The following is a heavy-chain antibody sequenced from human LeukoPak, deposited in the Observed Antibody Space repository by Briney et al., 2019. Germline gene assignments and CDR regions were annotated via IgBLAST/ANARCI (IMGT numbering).Heavy chain of an antibody. CDR1: GFSFSNYG. J-gene: IGHJ3*01. CDR3: VRAPRGFIKGSYDL. Sequence: PGGSLRLSCAASGFSFSNYGLTWVRQAPGKGLEWVSSIDVDSDIHYADSVKGRFTISRDNPGNTLFLRMSSLRTDDTAMFYCVRAPRGFIKGSYDLWGQGTMATVSS. V-gene: IGHV3-23*05. CDR2: SIDVDSDI. D-gene: IGHD1-26*01.